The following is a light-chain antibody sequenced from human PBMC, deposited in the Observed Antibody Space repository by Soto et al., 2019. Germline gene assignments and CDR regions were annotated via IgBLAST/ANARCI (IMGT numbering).Light chain of an antibody. V-gene: IGKV3-20*01. CDR1: QSVSSNY. CDR2: GAS. J-gene: IGKJ5*01. Sequence: EIVLAQSPGTLSLSPGERATLSCRASQSVSSNYLAWYQQEPGQSPRLLIYGASSRATGIPDRFSGSGSGTDFTLIISRPEPGDFAVYYCQQYGSSPITFGQGTRLEIK. CDR3: QQYGSSPIT.